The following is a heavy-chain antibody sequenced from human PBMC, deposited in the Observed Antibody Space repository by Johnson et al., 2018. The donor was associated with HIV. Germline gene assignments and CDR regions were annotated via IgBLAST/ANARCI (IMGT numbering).Heavy chain of an antibody. V-gene: IGHV3-53*01. Sequence: VQLVESGGGLIQPGGSLRLSCAASGFTVSSNYMSWVRQAPGTGLEWVSVIYSGGSTYYADSVKGRFTISRDNSKNTWYLQMTSLRSEDTAVYYCARARARVTFDIWGKGQWSPSLQ. CDR3: ARARARVTFDI. CDR2: IYSGGST. CDR1: GFTVSSNY. J-gene: IGHJ3*02. D-gene: IGHD2-21*01.